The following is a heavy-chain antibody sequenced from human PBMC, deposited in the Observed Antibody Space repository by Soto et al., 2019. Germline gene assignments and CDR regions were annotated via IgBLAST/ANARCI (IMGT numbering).Heavy chain of an antibody. CDR1: GASISNRDFY. D-gene: IGHD3-3*01. Sequence: QVQLLESGPGLVKPSQTLSLTCSVSGASISNRDFYWSWIRQCPGKGLECIGYIYYSGSTYYNPSLKSRVTLSVDTSKNQVSLKMSSVTAADTAVYYCARGFADYGGMDVWGQGTTVTVSS. CDR2: IYYSGST. CDR3: ARGFADYGGMDV. J-gene: IGHJ6*02. V-gene: IGHV4-31*03.